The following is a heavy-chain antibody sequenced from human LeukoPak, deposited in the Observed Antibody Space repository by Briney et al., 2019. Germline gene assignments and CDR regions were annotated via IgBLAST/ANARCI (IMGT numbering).Heavy chain of an antibody. D-gene: IGHD4-17*01. CDR1: GFPFSSYA. CDR2: IFGADKNTT. V-gene: IGHV3-23*01. J-gene: IGHJ1*01. CDR3: AKEIYGDSTGGRFQH. Sequence: PGGSLRLSCAASGFPFSSYAMNWVRQAPGKGLEWVSIIFGADKNTTYYADSVKGRFTISRDNSKNTLYLQMKSLRAEDTAVYYCAKEIYGDSTGGRFQHWGQGTLVTVSS.